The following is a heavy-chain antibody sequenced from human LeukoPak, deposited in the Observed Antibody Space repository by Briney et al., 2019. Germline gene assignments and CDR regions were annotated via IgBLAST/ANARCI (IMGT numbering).Heavy chain of an antibody. J-gene: IGHJ4*02. V-gene: IGHV4-31*03. Sequence: SETLSLTCTVSGGSISSGGYYWSWIRQHPGKGLEWIGYIYYSGSYYYNPSIKSRVTISVDTSKNQFSLKLSSVTAADAAVYYCAVGYHGSGRGFDYWGQGTLVTVSS. CDR2: IYYSGSY. CDR1: GGSISSGGYY. CDR3: AVGYHGSGRGFDY. D-gene: IGHD3-10*01.